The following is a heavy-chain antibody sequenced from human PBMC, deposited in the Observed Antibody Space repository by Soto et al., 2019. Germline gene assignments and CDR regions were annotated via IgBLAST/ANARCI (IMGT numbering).Heavy chain of an antibody. CDR3: ARDYKAFWSGHFDY. D-gene: IGHD3-3*01. CDR2: ISGSGGST. V-gene: IGHV3-23*01. Sequence: PGGSVRQTGVASGIPYSGDPWSWIRQAPGKGLEWVSAISGSGGSTYYADSVQGRFTISRDNAKNSLYLQMNSLRAEDTAVYYCARDYKAFWSGHFDYWGQGALVTVSS. J-gene: IGHJ4*02. CDR1: GIPYSGDP.